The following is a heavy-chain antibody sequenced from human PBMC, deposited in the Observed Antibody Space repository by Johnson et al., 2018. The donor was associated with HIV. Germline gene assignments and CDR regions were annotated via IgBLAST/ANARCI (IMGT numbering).Heavy chain of an antibody. CDR1: GFTFSSYG. V-gene: IGHV3-30*02. CDR3: ARSRDYGPARSAFDI. D-gene: IGHD4-17*01. J-gene: IGHJ3*02. CDR2: IRYDGSNK. Sequence: QMQLVESGGGVVQPGGSLRLSCVASGFTFSSYGMHWVRQAPGKGLEWVAFIRYDGSNKYYGDSVKGRFTISRDNSKNTLYLQMNSLRAEDTAVYYCARSRDYGPARSAFDIWGQGTMVTVSS.